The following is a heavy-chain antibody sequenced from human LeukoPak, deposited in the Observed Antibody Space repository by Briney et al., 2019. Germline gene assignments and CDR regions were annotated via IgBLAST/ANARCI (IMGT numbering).Heavy chain of an antibody. V-gene: IGHV4-4*07. CDR1: GGSISSYY. CDR3: ARDLAMIVEKNWFDP. Sequence: SETLSLTCTVSGGSISSYYWSWLRQPAGKGLEWIGRIYTSGSTNYNPSLKSRVTMSVDTSKNQFSLKLSSVTAADTAVYYCARDLAMIVEKNWFDPWGQGTLVTVSS. D-gene: IGHD3-22*01. J-gene: IGHJ5*02. CDR2: IYTSGST.